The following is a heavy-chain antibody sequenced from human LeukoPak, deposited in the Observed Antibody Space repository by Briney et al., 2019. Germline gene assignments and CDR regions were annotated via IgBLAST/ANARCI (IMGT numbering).Heavy chain of an antibody. Sequence: NPSETLSLTCAVSGYSISSGFYWGWIRQPPGKGLEWIGSIYHSGSTYYSPSLESRVTISVDTSKNQFSLKLTSVTAAGTAVYYCARAQGAVNWFDPWGQGTLVTVSS. CDR2: IYHSGST. CDR1: GYSISSGFY. V-gene: IGHV4-38-2*01. D-gene: IGHD1-26*01. CDR3: ARAQGAVNWFDP. J-gene: IGHJ5*02.